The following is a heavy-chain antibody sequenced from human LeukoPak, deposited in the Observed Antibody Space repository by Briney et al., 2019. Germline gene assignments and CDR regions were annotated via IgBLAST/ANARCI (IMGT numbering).Heavy chain of an antibody. V-gene: IGHV4-61*05. CDR2: IYYSGST. CDR1: GGSISSSSYY. CDR3: ARRTAVAGTFDS. Sequence: PSETLSLTCTVSGGSISSSSYYWGWIRQPPGKGLEWIGYIYYSGSTNYNPSLKSRLTISVDTSKNQFSLRLSSVTAADTAVYYCARRTAVAGTFDSWGQGTLVTVSS. J-gene: IGHJ4*02. D-gene: IGHD6-19*01.